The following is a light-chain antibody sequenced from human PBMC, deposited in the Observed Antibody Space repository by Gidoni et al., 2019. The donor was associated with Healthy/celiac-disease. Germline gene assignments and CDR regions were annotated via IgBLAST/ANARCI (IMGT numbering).Light chain of an antibody. V-gene: IGKV3-20*01. CDR3: QQYANSLYS. J-gene: IGKJ2*03. CDR1: QSVSSSY. CDR2: GTS. Sequence: EIVLTQSPGTLSLYPGERATLSCRASQSVSSSYLAWYQQKPGQAPRLLIYGTSNRATGIPDRFSGSGSGTDFTLTISSLEPEDFAVFYCQQYANSLYSFGQGTKLEI.